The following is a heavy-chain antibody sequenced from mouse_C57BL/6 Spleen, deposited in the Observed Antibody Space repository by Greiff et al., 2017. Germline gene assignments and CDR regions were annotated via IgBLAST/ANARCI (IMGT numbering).Heavy chain of an antibody. Sequence: QVQLKESGPGLVAPSQSLSITCTVSGFSLTSYGVDWVRQSPGKGLEWLGVILGVGSTNYNSALKSRLSICKDNSKSQVFLKMTSQQAVYTAVYYGASGSFAYWGQGTLVTVSA. CDR1: GFSLTSYG. CDR2: ILGVGST. V-gene: IGHV2-6*01. J-gene: IGHJ3*01. CDR3: ASGSFAY.